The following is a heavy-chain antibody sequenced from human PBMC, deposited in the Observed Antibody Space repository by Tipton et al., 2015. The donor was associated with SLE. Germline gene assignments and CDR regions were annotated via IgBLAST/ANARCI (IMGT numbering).Heavy chain of an antibody. CDR1: GGSISSGDYY. J-gene: IGHJ4*02. CDR2: IYYSGST. V-gene: IGHV4-30-4*01. D-gene: IGHD3-3*01. Sequence: TLSLTCTVSGGSISSGDYYWSWIRQPPGKGLEWIGYIYYSGSTYYNPSLKSRVTISVDTSKNQFSLKLSSVTAADTAVYYCARVGPFGVVGFDYWGQGTLVTVPS. CDR3: ARVGPFGVVGFDY.